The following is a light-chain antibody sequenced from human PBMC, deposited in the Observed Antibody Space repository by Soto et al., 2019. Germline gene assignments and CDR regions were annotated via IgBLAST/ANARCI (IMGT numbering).Light chain of an antibody. CDR3: AAWDDSLNAYYV. CDR2: ASD. CDR1: SSNIGGNP. Sequence: QSVLTQPPSASGTPGQRVTISCSGSSSNIGGNPVNWYQHLPGTAPKLLIYASDQRPSGVPVRFSGSKSGTSASLALSGLHSEDEGDYYCAAWDDSLNAYYVFGTGTKLTV. J-gene: IGLJ1*01. V-gene: IGLV1-44*01.